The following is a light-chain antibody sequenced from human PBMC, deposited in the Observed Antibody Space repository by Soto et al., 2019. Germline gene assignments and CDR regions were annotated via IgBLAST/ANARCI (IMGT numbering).Light chain of an antibody. CDR2: GAS. CDR1: QTVNSN. J-gene: IGKJ2*01. CDR3: QQYNNWPPYT. V-gene: IGKV3-15*01. Sequence: ETVMTQSPATLSVSLGERVSLSCRASQTVNSNLAWYQQQPGQAPRLLIYGASTRASGIPARFSGSGSGTEFTLTISSLQSEDFAVYYCQQYNNWPPYTFGQGTKLEIK.